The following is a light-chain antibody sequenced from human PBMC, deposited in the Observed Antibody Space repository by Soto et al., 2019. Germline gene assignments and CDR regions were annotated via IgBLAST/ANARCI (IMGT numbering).Light chain of an antibody. CDR1: QSVDTTF. J-gene: IGKJ1*01. CDR2: GAS. Sequence: EIVLTQSPGSLSLSPGQRATLSCRASQSVDTTFFAWYQKKPGQAPRLLIYGASKRATGIPDRFSGSGAGKYFTLIISILEPEDVAVYYCQQYMSSVTFGQGTKVEIK. CDR3: QQYMSSVT. V-gene: IGKV3-20*01.